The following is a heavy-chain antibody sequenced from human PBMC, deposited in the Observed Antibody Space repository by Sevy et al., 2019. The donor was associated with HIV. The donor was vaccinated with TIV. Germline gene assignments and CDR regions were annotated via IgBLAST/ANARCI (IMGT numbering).Heavy chain of an antibody. V-gene: IGHV3-21*01. Sequence: GESLRLSCAASGFTFSSYSMNWVRQAPGKGLEWVSSISSSSSYIYYADSVKGRFTISRDNAKNSLYLQMNSLRAEDTAVYYCATLGGSSSWYGDTYYFDYWGQGTLVTVSS. CDR1: GFTFSSYS. J-gene: IGHJ4*02. CDR3: ATLGGSSSWYGDTYYFDY. CDR2: ISSSSSYI. D-gene: IGHD6-13*01.